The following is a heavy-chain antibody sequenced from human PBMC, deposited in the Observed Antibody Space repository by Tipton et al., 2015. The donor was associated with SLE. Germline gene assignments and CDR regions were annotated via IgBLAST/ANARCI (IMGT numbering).Heavy chain of an antibody. CDR2: IYYSGST. D-gene: IGHD3-10*01. V-gene: IGHV4-39*07. CDR1: GGSISSSSYY. J-gene: IGHJ4*02. CDR3: ASNPNYYGSGSIYY. Sequence: TLSLTCTVSGGSISSSSYYWGWIRQPPGKGLEWIGYIYYSGSTYYNPSLKSRVTISVDTSKNQFSLKLSSVTAADTAVYYCASNPNYYGSGSIYYWGQGTLVTVSS.